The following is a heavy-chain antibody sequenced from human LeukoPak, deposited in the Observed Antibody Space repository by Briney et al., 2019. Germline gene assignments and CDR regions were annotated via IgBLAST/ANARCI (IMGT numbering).Heavy chain of an antibody. CDR3: ARGRYCSADICTGGDSFDI. V-gene: IGHV4-4*07. J-gene: IGHJ3*02. CDR2: KYARGYS. CDR1: GGSISNYY. Sequence: KPSETLSLTCTVSGGSISNYYWSWIRQPAGKGLEWIGRKYARGYSNYNPPLQSRVTMSVDTSKNQFSLKLRSVTAADTAVYYCARGRYCSADICTGGDSFDIWGQGTVVSVSS. D-gene: IGHD2-15*01.